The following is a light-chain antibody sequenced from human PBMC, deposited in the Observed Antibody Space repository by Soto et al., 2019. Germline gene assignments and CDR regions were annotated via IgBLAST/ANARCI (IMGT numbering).Light chain of an antibody. V-gene: IGKV3-15*01. CDR2: GAS. Sequence: EIVMTQSPATLSVSPGERATLSCRASQSVSSNLAWYQQKPGQAPRLLIYGASTRATGIPARFSGSGSGTEFTLTISSLQSEDVSVYYCQQYNNWPSPITFGQGTRLEIK. CDR1: QSVSSN. J-gene: IGKJ5*01. CDR3: QQYNNWPSPIT.